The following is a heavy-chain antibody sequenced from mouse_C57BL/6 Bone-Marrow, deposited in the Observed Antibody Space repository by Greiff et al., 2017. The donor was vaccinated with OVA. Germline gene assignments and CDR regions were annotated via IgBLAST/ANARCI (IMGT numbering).Heavy chain of an antibody. CDR2: IYPGDGDT. CDR3: ARARGFAY. CDR1: GYAFSSYW. V-gene: IGHV1-80*01. J-gene: IGHJ3*01. Sequence: VKLMESGAELVKPGASVKISCKASGYAFSSYWMNWVKQRPGKGLEWIGQIYPGDGDTNYNGKFKGKATLTADKSSSTAYMQLSSLTSEDSAVYFCARARGFAYWGQGTLVTVSA.